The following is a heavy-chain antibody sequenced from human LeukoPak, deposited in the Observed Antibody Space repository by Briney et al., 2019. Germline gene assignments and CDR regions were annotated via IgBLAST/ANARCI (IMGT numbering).Heavy chain of an antibody. D-gene: IGHD5-18*01. J-gene: IGHJ4*02. V-gene: IGHV3-15*01. Sequence: GGSLRLSCAASGFTFSNAWMSWGRQAPGKGLEWVGRIKSKTDGGTTYYAAPVKGRFAISRDDSKNTLYLQMNSLKTEDTAVYYCSTGGYKYGLDYWGQGTLVTVSS. CDR2: IKSKTDGGTT. CDR3: STGGYKYGLDY. CDR1: GFTFSNAW.